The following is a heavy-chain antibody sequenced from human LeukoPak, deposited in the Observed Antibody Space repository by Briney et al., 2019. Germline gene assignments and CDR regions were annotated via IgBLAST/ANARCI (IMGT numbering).Heavy chain of an antibody. CDR3: AKDFRQLVRLAY. J-gene: IGHJ4*02. V-gene: IGHV3-23*01. CDR2: ISGSGGST. D-gene: IGHD6-13*01. Sequence: GGSLRLSCAASGFTFSIYAMSWVRQAPGKGLEWVSGISGSGGSTYYADSVKGRLTISRDNSKNTLYLQMNSLRAEDTAVYYCAKDFRQLVRLAYWGQGTLVTVSS. CDR1: GFTFSIYA.